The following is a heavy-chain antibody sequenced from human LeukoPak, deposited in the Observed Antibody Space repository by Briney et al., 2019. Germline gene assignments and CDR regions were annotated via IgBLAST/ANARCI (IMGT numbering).Heavy chain of an antibody. CDR1: GGSISSSRYY. CDR2: IYYSGST. D-gene: IGHD6-13*01. CDR3: ARLPYSSSYPPLGSYYYYYGMDV. J-gene: IGHJ6*02. Sequence: PSETLSLTCTVSGGSISSSRYYWGWIRQPPGKGLEWIGSIYYSGSTYYNPSLKSRVTISVDTSKNQFSLKLSSVTAADTAVYYCARLPYSSSYPPLGSYYYYYGMDVWGQGTTVTVSS. V-gene: IGHV4-39*01.